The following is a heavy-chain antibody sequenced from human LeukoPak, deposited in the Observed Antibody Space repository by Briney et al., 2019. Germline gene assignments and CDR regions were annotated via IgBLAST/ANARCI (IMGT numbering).Heavy chain of an antibody. CDR1: GFTFDDYA. D-gene: IGHD5-18*01. CDR3: AKEGYSYGYYYYYYMDV. V-gene: IGHV3-43*02. J-gene: IGHJ6*03. CDR2: ISGDGGST. Sequence: GGSLRLFCAASGFTFDDYAMHWVRQAPGKGLEWVSLISGDGGSTYYADSVKGRFTISRDNSKNSLYLQMNSLRTEDTALYYCAKEGYSYGYYYYYYMDVWGKGTTVTVSS.